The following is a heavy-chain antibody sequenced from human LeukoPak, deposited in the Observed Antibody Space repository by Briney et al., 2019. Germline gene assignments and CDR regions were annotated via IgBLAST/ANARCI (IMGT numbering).Heavy chain of an antibody. J-gene: IGHJ4*02. CDR2: INPRGGST. V-gene: IGHV1-46*01. CDR3: AKEVLRYFDWLPPYFDY. CDR1: GYTFTSYY. Sequence: ASVKVSCKASGYTFTSYYMHWVRQAPGQGLEWMGIINPRGGSTSYAQKFQGRVTMTRDTSTSTVYMELSSLRSEDTAVYYCAKEVLRYFDWLPPYFDYWGQGTLVTVSS. D-gene: IGHD3-9*01.